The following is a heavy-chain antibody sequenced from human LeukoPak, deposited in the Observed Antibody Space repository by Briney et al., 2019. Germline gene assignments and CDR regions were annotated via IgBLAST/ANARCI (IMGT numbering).Heavy chain of an antibody. D-gene: IGHD4-17*01. Sequence: PGGSLRLSCAPSGFTFSSYEMNCVRETPGEGLEWVSYISSSGSTIYYADPVKGRFTISRDNAKNSLYLEMNSLRGEDTGVYYCARGSDGDNYKLFDLWGQGTVVSVS. CDR3: ARGSDGDNYKLFDL. CDR1: GFTFSSYE. J-gene: IGHJ5*02. V-gene: IGHV3-48*03. CDR2: ISSSGSTI.